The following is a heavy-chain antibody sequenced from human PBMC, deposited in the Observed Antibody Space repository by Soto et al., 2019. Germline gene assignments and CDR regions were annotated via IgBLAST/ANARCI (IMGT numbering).Heavy chain of an antibody. CDR1: GGTFSSYA. CDR3: ARDYYDSSGYYYVRWFDP. D-gene: IGHD3-22*01. Sequence: ASVKVSCKASGGTFSSYAISWVRQAPGQGLEWMGGIIPIFGTANYAQKFQGRVTITADESTSTAYMELSSLRSEDTAVYYCARDYYDSSGYYYVRWFDPWGQGTLVTVSS. CDR2: IIPIFGTA. J-gene: IGHJ5*02. V-gene: IGHV1-69*13.